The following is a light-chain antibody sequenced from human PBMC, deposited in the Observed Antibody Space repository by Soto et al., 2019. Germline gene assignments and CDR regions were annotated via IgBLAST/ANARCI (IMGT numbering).Light chain of an antibody. CDR1: QSISSW. J-gene: IGKJ2*01. V-gene: IGKV1-5*01. CDR2: DAS. Sequence: DIQIIQSPSTLSASVGDRVTITCRASQSISSWLAWYQQKPGKAPKLLIYDASSLESGVPSRFSGSGSGTEFTLTISSMQPDDFANYYCQQYNSYSYTFGQGTKVDIK. CDR3: QQYNSYSYT.